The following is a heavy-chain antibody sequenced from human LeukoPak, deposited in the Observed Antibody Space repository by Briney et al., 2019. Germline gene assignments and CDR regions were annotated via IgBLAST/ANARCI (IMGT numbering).Heavy chain of an antibody. V-gene: IGHV4-39*07. D-gene: IGHD1-26*01. J-gene: IGHJ4*02. CDR2: INHSGST. CDR3: ARGVRSIVGATPSLDY. Sequence: SETLSLTCTVSGASISPSNYHWTWIRQPPGKGLEWIGEINHSGSTNYNPSLKSRVTISVDTSKNQFSLKLSSVTAADTAVYYCARGVRSIVGATPSLDYWGQGTLVTVSS. CDR1: GASISPSNYH.